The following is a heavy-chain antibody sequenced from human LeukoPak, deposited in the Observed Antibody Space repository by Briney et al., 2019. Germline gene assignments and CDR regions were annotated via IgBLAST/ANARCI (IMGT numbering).Heavy chain of an antibody. CDR1: GYTFTTYG. J-gene: IGHJ4*02. V-gene: IGHV1-18*01. CDR3: ARDYYDSSGYGYFDY. D-gene: IGHD3-22*01. CDR2: ISAYNGNT. Sequence: ASVKVSCKGPGYTFTTYGISWVRQAPGQGLEWMGWISAYNGNTNYAQKLQGRVTMTTDTSTSTAYMELRSLRSDDTAVYYCARDYYDSSGYGYFDYWGQGTLVTVSS.